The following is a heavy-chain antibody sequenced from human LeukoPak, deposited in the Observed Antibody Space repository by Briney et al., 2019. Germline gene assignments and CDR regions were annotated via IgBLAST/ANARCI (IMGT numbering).Heavy chain of an antibody. V-gene: IGHV3-48*04. J-gene: IGHJ3*02. D-gene: IGHD4-11*01. CDR3: ARDRGNYVIEAFDI. CDR2: ISSSVSAI. CDR1: GFTFSSFS. Sequence: GGSLRLSRAASGFTFSSFSMNWVRQAPGKGLEWVSYISSSVSAIYYADSVKGRFTISRDNAKNSLYLQMNSLRAEDTAVYYCARDRGNYVIEAFDIWGQGTMVTVSS.